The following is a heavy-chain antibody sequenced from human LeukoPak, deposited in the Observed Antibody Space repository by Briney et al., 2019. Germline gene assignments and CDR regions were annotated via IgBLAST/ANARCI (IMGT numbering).Heavy chain of an antibody. CDR1: GYTFTSCS. D-gene: IGHD1-26*01. Sequence: ASVKVSCKASGYTFTSCSITWVRQAPGQGLEWMGWISVYNGNTNYAQKLQGRVTMTTDTSTSTAYMELRSLRSDDTAVYYCARMGGELLGPWFDYWGQGTLVTVSS. J-gene: IGHJ4*02. V-gene: IGHV1-18*01. CDR3: ARMGGELLGPWFDY. CDR2: ISVYNGNT.